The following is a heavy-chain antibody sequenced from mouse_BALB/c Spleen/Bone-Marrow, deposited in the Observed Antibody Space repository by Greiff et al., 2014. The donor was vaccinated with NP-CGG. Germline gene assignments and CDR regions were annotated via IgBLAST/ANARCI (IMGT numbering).Heavy chain of an antibody. CDR1: GYTFTSFW. CDR3: TRYFYGGRDGYFDV. J-gene: IGHJ1*01. CDR2: VYPGNNDT. V-gene: IGHV1-5*01. Sequence: EVKLVESGTVLARPGASVKMSCKASGYTFTSFWMHWVKQRPGQGLEWIGAVYPGNNDTNYNQNFKGKAKLTAVTSTSTAYMEFSSLTNEESAVYYGTRYFYGGRDGYFDVWGAGTTVTVSS. D-gene: IGHD1-1*01.